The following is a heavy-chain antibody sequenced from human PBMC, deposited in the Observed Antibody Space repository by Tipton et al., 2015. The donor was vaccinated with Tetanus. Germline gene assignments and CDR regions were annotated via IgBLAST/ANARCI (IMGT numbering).Heavy chain of an antibody. CDR3: AGGSAMSA. CDR1: GVSFNTYY. V-gene: IGHV4-34*01. CDR2: INHSGAT. Sequence: LSCAGYGVSFNTYYWNWIRQPPGKGLEWVGAINHSGATNYNSSLESRITISVDTSKNQFSLKLSSVTVAEAVVYYCAGGSAMSAWGPGSLVPVSS. J-gene: IGHJ5*02.